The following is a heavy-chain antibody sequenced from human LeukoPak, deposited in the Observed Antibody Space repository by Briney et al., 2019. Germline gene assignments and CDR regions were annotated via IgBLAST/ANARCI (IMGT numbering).Heavy chain of an antibody. V-gene: IGHV4-30-2*01. CDR2: IYHSGST. CDR3: ARGPQLGKIQQNFDY. CDR1: GGSISSGGYY. Sequence: SETLSLTCTVSGGSISSGGYYWSWIRQPPGKGLEWIGYIYHSGSTYYNPSLKSRVTISVDRSKNQFSLKLSSVTAADTAVYYCARGPQLGKIQQNFDYWGQGTLVTVSS. J-gene: IGHJ4*02. D-gene: IGHD7-27*01.